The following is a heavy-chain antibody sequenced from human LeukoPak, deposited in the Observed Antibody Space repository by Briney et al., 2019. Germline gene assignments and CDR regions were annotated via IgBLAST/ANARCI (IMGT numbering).Heavy chain of an antibody. Sequence: GGSQRLSCVVSGFTVSGDLMNWVRQAPGKGLEWVSAMNSGGETYYADSVRGRFIISRDKSRNTLYLQMNSLRVDDTAVYYCARGGSMVRGVLWGQGTLVTVSS. CDR3: ARGGSMVRGVL. V-gene: IGHV3-53*01. D-gene: IGHD3-10*01. J-gene: IGHJ4*02. CDR2: MNSGGET. CDR1: GFTVSGDL.